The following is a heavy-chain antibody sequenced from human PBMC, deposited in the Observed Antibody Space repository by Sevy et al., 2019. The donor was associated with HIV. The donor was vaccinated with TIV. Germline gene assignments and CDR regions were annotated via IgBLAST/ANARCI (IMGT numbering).Heavy chain of an antibody. Sequence: GGSLRLSCAASGFPFNDHAMHWVRQVPGKGLEWVSGVSWNSRNIEYADSVKGRFTISRDNANHFLYLEMNSLRPEDTAFYYCAKDINRGCDGINCYPYYYYFYGLDVWGQGTTVTVSS. V-gene: IGHV3-9*01. J-gene: IGHJ6*02. D-gene: IGHD2-15*01. CDR3: AKDINRGCDGINCYPYYYYFYGLDV. CDR1: GFPFNDHA. CDR2: VSWNSRNI.